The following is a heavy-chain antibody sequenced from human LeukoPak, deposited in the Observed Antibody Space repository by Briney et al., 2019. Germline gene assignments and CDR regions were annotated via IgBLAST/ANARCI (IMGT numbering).Heavy chain of an antibody. CDR3: ARRGHSGYDGYYWYFDL. CDR1: GGSISSSSYY. CDR2: IYYSGST. J-gene: IGHJ2*01. Sequence: SETLSLTCTVSGGSISSSSYYWGWIRQPPGKGLGWIGSIYYSGSTYYNPSLKSRVTISVDTSKNQFSLKLSSVTAADTAVYYCARRGHSGYDGYYWYFDLWGRGTLVTVSS. V-gene: IGHV4-39*07. D-gene: IGHD5-12*01.